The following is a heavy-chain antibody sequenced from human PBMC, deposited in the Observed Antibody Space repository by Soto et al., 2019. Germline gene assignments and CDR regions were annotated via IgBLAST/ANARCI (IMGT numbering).Heavy chain of an antibody. J-gene: IGHJ4*02. CDR1: GGSGSFSGYL. Sequence: QVQLQQWGAGLLKPSETLSLTCAVYGGSGSFSGYLWSWIRQPPGNGLEWIGEINHSGGTNYNPSLKSRVTISVDPSKNQFSLELSSVTAADTAVYYCARGREAYSSSWYVDWGQGTLVTVSS. V-gene: IGHV4-34*01. CDR3: ARGREAYSSSWYVD. D-gene: IGHD6-13*01. CDR2: INHSGGT.